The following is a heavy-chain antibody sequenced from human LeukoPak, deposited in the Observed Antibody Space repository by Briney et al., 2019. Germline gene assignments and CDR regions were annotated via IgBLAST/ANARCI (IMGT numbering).Heavy chain of an antibody. D-gene: IGHD1-26*01. CDR3: ARELPFDY. Sequence: PGGXLRLSCAASGFTFSTYWMHWVRQAPGKGLVWVSRINSDGSTTNYADSVKGRFSISRDNAKKTLYLQMNSLRAEDTAVYYCARELPFDYWGQGTLVTVSS. J-gene: IGHJ4*02. V-gene: IGHV3-74*01. CDR1: GFTFSTYW. CDR2: INSDGSTT.